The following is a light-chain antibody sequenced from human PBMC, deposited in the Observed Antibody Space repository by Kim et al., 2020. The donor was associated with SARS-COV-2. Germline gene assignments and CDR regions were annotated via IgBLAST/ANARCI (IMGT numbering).Light chain of an antibody. CDR2: GAS. CDR1: QSLDSSD. V-gene: IGKV3-20*01. Sequence: LSLHQGERATLSCRASQSLDSSDLAWYQQVPGQAPRLLLHGASSRATGIPDRFSGRGAGTDFTLTISRLEPEDFGIYYCQQFGATFGGGTKVDIK. J-gene: IGKJ4*01. CDR3: QQFGAT.